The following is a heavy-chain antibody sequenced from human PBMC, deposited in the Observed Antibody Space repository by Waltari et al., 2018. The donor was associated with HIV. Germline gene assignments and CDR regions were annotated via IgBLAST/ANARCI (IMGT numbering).Heavy chain of an antibody. CDR2: INHSGST. V-gene: IGHV4-34*01. CDR3: ARGGSITGTTSAFDI. J-gene: IGHJ3*02. Sequence: QVQLQQWGAGLLKPSETLSLTCAVDGGSFSGYYWSWISQPPGKGLEWIGEINHSGSTNYNPSLKSRVTISVDTSKNQFSLKLSSVTAADTAVYCCARGGSITGTTSAFDIWGQGTMVTVSS. CDR1: GGSFSGYY. D-gene: IGHD1-7*01.